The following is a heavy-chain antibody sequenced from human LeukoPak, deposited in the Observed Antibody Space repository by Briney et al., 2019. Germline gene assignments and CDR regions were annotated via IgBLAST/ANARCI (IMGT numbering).Heavy chain of an antibody. CDR3: AKDFPVLLWFGEMVDY. CDR2: IQYDGSNE. V-gene: IGHV3-30*02. D-gene: IGHD3-10*01. J-gene: IGHJ4*02. CDR1: GFTFSSYG. Sequence: GGSLRLSCAASGFTFSSYGMHWVRQAPGKGLEWVAYIQYDGSNEQYAHSVKGRFRISRDSSKNILYLQMNSLRAEDTAVYYCAKDFPVLLWFGEMVDYWGQGTLVTVSS.